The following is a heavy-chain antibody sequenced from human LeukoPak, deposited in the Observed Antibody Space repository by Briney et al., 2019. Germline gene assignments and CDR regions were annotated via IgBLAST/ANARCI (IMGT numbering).Heavy chain of an antibody. D-gene: IGHD3-3*02. Sequence: GGSLRLSCAASGFIFSSYWMTWVRQAPGKGLEWVANIKQAGSENSYVDSVKGRFTISRDHSNNSVSLQMTNLRVEDTAIYYCARGASRISWPGIDYWGQGTLVTVSS. J-gene: IGHJ4*02. CDR2: IKQAGSEN. CDR1: GFIFSSYW. CDR3: ARGASRISWPGIDY. V-gene: IGHV3-7*03.